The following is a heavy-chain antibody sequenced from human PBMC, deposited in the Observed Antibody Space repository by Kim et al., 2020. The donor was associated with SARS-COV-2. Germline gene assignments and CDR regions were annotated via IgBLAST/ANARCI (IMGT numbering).Heavy chain of an antibody. D-gene: IGHD3-3*01. CDR3: GRTRITIFGVVNYMDV. J-gene: IGHJ6*03. Sequence: ASVKVSCKASGYTFTSYGISWVRQAPGQGLEWMGWISVYNGNTNYAQKLQGRVTMTPDTSTSTAYMELRSLSSDDTAVYYCGRTRITIFGVVNYMDVGGK. V-gene: IGHV1-18*01. CDR2: ISVYNGNT. CDR1: GYTFTSYG.